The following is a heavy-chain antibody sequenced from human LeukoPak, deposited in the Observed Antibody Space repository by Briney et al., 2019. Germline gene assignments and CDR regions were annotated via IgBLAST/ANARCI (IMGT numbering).Heavy chain of an antibody. D-gene: IGHD6-19*01. V-gene: IGHV4-59*01. CDR1: GGSISTFS. Sequence: PSETLSLTCPVSGGSISTFSWSWIRQFPGKGLEWIGSIYIKSTNYNPSLKSRVAISVDTSKNQFSLRLDSVTTADTAVYYCARDTTVASGMEYWGQGTLVTVSS. CDR3: ARDTTVASGMEY. CDR2: IYIKST. J-gene: IGHJ4*02.